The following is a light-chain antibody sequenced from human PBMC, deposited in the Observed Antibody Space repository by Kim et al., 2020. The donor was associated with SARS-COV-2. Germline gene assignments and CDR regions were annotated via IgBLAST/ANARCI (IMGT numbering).Light chain of an antibody. CDR1: KSESDY. CDR2: VAS. V-gene: IGKV3D-15*01. Sequence: SPEEASTIYSSSCKSESDYLAWYQQNPGQTPKLLINVASIMATGIPTRFSGRGSGTEFTLTISSLQSEDFAVYYCQQYDIWRTTFGQGTKLDIK. CDR3: QQYDIWRTT. J-gene: IGKJ1*01.